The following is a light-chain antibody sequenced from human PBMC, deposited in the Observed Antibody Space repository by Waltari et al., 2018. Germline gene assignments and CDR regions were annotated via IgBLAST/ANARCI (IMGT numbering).Light chain of an antibody. J-gene: IGLJ2*01. CDR1: SSDVGSYNY. CDR2: DVT. Sequence: QSALTQPASVSGSPGQSITISCTATSSDVGSYNYVSWYQQHPGKAPKLIIYDVTNRPSGVSNRFSGSKSGNTASLTISGLQAEDEADYYCSSYMDTTTLELFGGGTSLTVL. V-gene: IGLV2-14*03. CDR3: SSYMDTTTLEL.